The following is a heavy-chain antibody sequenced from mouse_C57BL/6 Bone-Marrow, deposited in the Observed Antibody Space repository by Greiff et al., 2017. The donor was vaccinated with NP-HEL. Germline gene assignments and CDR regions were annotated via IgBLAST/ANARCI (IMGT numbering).Heavy chain of an antibody. Sequence: QVHVKQSDVELVKPGASVKISCKASGYTFTDHTIHWMKQRPEQGLEWIGYIHHRDGSTKSNEKFKGKATLTADKASSTAYMQLNSLTAEDSAVYFGASSNYVAYWGQGTLVTVSA. CDR2: IHHRDGST. J-gene: IGHJ3*01. CDR3: ASSNYVAY. V-gene: IGHV1-78*01. CDR1: GYTFTDHT. D-gene: IGHD2-5*01.